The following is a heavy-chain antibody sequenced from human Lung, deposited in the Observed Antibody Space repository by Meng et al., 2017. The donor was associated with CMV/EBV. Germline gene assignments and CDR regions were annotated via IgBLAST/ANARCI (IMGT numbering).Heavy chain of an antibody. CDR2: IGGSGGST. CDR1: GYTFSSYS. D-gene: IGHD7-27*01. CDR3: VKGWQNLGDY. J-gene: IGHJ4*02. V-gene: IGHV3-23*01. Sequence: GGSLRLXCRASGYTFSSYSMSWVRQAPGKGLEWVSSIGGSGGSTYSADSVKGRLTISRDNSESTLYLQMNSLTAEDTAIYYCVKGWQNLGDYWGQGTLVTVSS.